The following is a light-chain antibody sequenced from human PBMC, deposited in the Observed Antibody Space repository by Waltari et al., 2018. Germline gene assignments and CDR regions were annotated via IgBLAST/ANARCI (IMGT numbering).Light chain of an antibody. J-gene: IGKJ2*01. Sequence: EIVLTQSPGTLSLSPGERATLSCRASQSVSSSYLAWYQQKPGQAPRLLIYGASSRATGIPDRFSGSGSGTDFTLTISRLEPEDFAVYYCQQYGSSRFFGQGTKLGIK. V-gene: IGKV3-20*01. CDR1: QSVSSSY. CDR3: QQYGSSRF. CDR2: GAS.